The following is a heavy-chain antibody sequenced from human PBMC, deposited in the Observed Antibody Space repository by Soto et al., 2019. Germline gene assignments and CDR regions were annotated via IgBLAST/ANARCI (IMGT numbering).Heavy chain of an antibody. CDR1: CGSISSFY. V-gene: IGHV4-4*07. CDR3: ARGVAETDFYPWANWFDL. J-gene: IGHJ5*02. D-gene: IGHD6-19*01. Sequence: SETLSLTCNVSCGSISSFYWTWIRQPAGGRLEWIGRVYDSGSSNYNPSLKTRITMSLHRSRSQFSLSLYSVTAADTAVYYCARGVAETDFYPWANWFDLWGQGMLVTVSS. CDR2: VYDSGSS.